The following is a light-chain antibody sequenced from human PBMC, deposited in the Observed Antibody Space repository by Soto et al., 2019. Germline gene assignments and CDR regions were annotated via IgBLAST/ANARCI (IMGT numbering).Light chain of an antibody. Sequence: DIQMTQSPSTLSASLGDRVTITCRASQSISSWLAWYQQKPGKAPKLLIYKASSLESGVPSRFSGSGSGTEFTLTISSLQPDHSATYYCQQYYRLVTFGPGTKVEIK. V-gene: IGKV1-5*03. J-gene: IGKJ3*01. CDR1: QSISSW. CDR2: KAS. CDR3: QQYYRLVT.